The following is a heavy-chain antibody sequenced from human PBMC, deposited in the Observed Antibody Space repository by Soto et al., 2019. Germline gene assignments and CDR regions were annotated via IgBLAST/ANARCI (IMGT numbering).Heavy chain of an antibody. CDR1: GYTFTSYG. CDR2: INPYNANT. J-gene: IGHJ4*02. Sequence: QVQLVQSGAEVKKPGASVKVSCKASGYTFTSYGIIWVRQAPGQGLEWMGWINPYNANTKYAQKVQGRVTMTTDTSTSTAYMELTSLGSDDTAVYYCAKGAGWEPEYYSDYWGQGTLVTVSS. CDR3: AKGAGWEPEYYSDY. D-gene: IGHD1-26*01. V-gene: IGHV1-18*01.